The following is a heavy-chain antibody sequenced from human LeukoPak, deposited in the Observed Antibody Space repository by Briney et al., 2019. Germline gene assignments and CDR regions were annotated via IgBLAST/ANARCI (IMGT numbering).Heavy chain of an antibody. J-gene: IGHJ4*02. CDR2: ISYDGSYE. V-gene: IGHV3-30*04. Sequence: GGSLRLSCAASGFTFSNYAMHWVRQAPGKGLEWVAVISYDGSYEDYADSVKGRFTISRDNSKNTLYLQMNSLRAEDTAVYYCAKDAQQLVDGYFDYWGQGTLVTVSS. CDR1: GFTFSNYA. CDR3: AKDAQQLVDGYFDY. D-gene: IGHD6-13*01.